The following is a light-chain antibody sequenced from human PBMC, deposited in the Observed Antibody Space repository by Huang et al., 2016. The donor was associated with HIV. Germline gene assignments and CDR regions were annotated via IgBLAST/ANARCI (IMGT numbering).Light chain of an antibody. CDR2: EVS. J-gene: IGKJ4*01. Sequence: DIVMTQAPLSLSVTPGQPASISCKSRQSLLHSDGRTYLYWYLQRPGQAPQLLIDEVSDRFSGVPDRFSGSGSGTEFTLKISRVEAEDVGVYYCMQSIQLPLTFGGGTKVEI. CDR3: MQSIQLPLT. CDR1: QSLLHSDGRTY. V-gene: IGKV2D-29*01.